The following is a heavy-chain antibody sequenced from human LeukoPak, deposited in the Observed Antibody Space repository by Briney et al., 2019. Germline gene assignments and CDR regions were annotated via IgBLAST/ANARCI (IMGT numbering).Heavy chain of an antibody. CDR2: VYTSGST. V-gene: IGHV4-61*09. J-gene: IGHJ4*02. CDR3: ARVYSSGSYMGFDY. D-gene: IGHD3-22*01. Sequence: KSSETLSLTCTVSGGSFSSGGYYWTWIRQPAGKGLEWIGHVYTSGSTNYNPSLKSRVTISLGTSKNQFSLKLNSVTAADTDVYYCARVYSSGSYMGFDYWGQGTLVTVSS. CDR1: GGSFSSGGYY.